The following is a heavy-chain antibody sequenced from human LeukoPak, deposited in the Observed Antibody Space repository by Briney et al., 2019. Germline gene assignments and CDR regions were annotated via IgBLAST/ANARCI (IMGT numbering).Heavy chain of an antibody. CDR3: ARDSYYDSSGYFEYFQH. Sequence: GASVTVSCTASGYTFTSYGISWVRQAPGQGLEWMGWISAYNGNTNYAQKLQGRVTMTTDTSTSTAYMELRSLRSDDTAVYYCARDSYYDSSGYFEYFQHWGQGTLVTVSS. CDR1: GYTFTSYG. CDR2: ISAYNGNT. V-gene: IGHV1-18*01. J-gene: IGHJ1*01. D-gene: IGHD3-22*01.